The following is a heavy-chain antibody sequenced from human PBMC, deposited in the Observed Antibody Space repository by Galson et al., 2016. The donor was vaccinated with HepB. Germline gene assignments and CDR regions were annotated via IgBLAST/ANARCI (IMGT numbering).Heavy chain of an antibody. Sequence: SVKVSCKASGYTFTSNAITWVRQAPGQGLEWMGWISTYYGNTKYAQKFQGRVTVTTDTSTSTAYMELRSLISDDTAVYFCARRRGAGGGFDYWGQGTLVTVSS. CDR1: GYTFTSNA. CDR2: ISTYYGNT. D-gene: IGHD4-23*01. V-gene: IGHV1-18*01. CDR3: ARRRGAGGGFDY. J-gene: IGHJ4*02.